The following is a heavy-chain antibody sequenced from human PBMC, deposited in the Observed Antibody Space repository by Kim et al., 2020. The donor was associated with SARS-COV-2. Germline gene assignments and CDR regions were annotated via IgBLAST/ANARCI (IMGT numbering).Heavy chain of an antibody. V-gene: IGHV3-43*01. D-gene: IGHD3-16*01. CDR1: GFTFDDYT. CDR3: AKDIAGYTFGRVRAIDY. CDR2: ISWDGGST. J-gene: IGHJ4*02. Sequence: GGSLRLSCAASGFTFDDYTMHWVRQAPGKGLEWVSLISWDGGSTYYADSVKGRFTISRDNSKNYLYMQMNSRRTEDTALYYCAKDIAGYTFGRVRAIDYWGQGTLVTVSS.